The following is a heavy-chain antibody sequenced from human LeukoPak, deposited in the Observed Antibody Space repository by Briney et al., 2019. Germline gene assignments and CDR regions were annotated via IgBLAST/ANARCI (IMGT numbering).Heavy chain of an antibody. V-gene: IGHV4-4*07. CDR2: IYTTGST. CDR1: GGSITSYY. D-gene: IGHD6-19*01. J-gene: IGHJ4*02. CDR3: ARDLAVAGTVAALGY. Sequence: SETLSLTCTVSGGSITSYYLSWIRQPPGKGLEWIGHIYTTGSTNYNPSLKSRVTMSGDTSKTQFSLRLSSVTAADTAVYYCARDLAVAGTVAALGYWGQGTQVTVSS.